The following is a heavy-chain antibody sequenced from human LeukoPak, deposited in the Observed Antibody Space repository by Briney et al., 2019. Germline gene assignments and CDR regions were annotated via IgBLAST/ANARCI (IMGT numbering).Heavy chain of an antibody. V-gene: IGHV4-61*01. D-gene: IGHD6-13*01. CDR1: GGSVSSGSYY. CDR2: IYYSGST. Sequence: PSETLSLTCTVSGGSVSSGSYYWSWLRQPPGKGLEWIGYIYYSGSTNYNPSLKSRVTISVDTSKNQFSLKLSSVTAADTAVYYCARVEEARIAAAGTVDYWGQGTLVTVSS. CDR3: ARVEEARIAAAGTVDY. J-gene: IGHJ4*02.